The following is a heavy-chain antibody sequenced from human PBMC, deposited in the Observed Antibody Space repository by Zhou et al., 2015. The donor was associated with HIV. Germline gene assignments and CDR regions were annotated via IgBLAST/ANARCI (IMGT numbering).Heavy chain of an antibody. CDR3: ATATDSSAND. D-gene: IGHD6-19*01. CDR2: NSDGSST. V-gene: IGHV3-74*02. Sequence: EVQLVESGGAVVQPGGSLRLSCAASRFTFSINSDGSSTSYADSVKGRFTISRDNAKNSLYLDMTSLRVEDSAVYYCATATDSSANDWGQGTLVTVSS. J-gene: IGHJ4*02. CDR1: RFTFS.